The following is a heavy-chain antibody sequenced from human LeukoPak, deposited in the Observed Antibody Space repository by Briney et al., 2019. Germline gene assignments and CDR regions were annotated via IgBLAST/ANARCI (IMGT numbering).Heavy chain of an antibody. D-gene: IGHD6-13*01. V-gene: IGHV1-69*01. CDR3: ARASLQLAAASGFDP. CDR2: IIPIFSTA. Sequence: GASVKVSCKASGGTFSSYAISWVRQAPGQGLEWMGGIIPIFSTANYAQKFQGRVTITADESTSTAYMEMSSLRSEDTAVYYCARASLQLAAASGFDPWGQGTLVTVSS. J-gene: IGHJ5*02. CDR1: GGTFSSYA.